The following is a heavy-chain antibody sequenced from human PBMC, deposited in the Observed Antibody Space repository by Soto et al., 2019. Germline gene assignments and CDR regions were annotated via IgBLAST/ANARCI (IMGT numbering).Heavy chain of an antibody. CDR2: IVVGSGNT. CDR3: AATDGTLVYYYYGMDV. V-gene: IGHV1-58*01. D-gene: IGHD1-26*01. Sequence: ASVKVSCKASGFTFTSYAVQWVRQARGQRLEWIGWIVVGSGNTNYAQKFPERVTITRDMSTSTAYMELSSLRSEDTAVYYCAATDGTLVYYYYGMDVWGQGTTVTVSS. J-gene: IGHJ6*02. CDR1: GFTFTSYA.